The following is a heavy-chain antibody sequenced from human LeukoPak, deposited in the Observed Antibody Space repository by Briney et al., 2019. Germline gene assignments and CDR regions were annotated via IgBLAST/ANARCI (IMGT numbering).Heavy chain of an antibody. V-gene: IGHV1-69*13. J-gene: IGHJ4*02. CDR3: AIGFPYCGGDCYTLLDY. CDR2: IIPIFGTA. CDR1: GGTFSSYA. Sequence: ASVKVSCKASGGTFSSYAISWVRQAPGQGLEWMGGIIPIFGTANYAQKFQGRVTITADESTSTAYMELSSLRSEDTAVYYCAIGFPYCGGDCYTLLDYWGQGTLVTVSS. D-gene: IGHD2-21*01.